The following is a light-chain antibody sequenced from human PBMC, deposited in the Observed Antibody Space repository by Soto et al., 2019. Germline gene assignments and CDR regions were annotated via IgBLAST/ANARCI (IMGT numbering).Light chain of an antibody. CDR1: QSVNNY. V-gene: IGKV3-11*01. J-gene: IGKJ4*01. Sequence: EIVLTQSPATLSLSPGERATLSCRASQSVNNYLAWYQQKPGQAPRLVIYDVFNRATGTPARFSGSGSGTDFTLTIISLDHEDFGVYSCQQRSHWPWLTFGRGTRVEIK. CDR2: DVF. CDR3: QQRSHWPWLT.